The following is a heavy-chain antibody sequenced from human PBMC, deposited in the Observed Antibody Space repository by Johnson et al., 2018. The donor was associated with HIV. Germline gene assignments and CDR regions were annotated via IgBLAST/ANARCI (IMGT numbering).Heavy chain of an antibody. V-gene: IGHV3-30*03. Sequence: QVQLVESGGGVVQPGRSLRLPCAASGFTFSSYGMHWVRQAPGKGLEWVEVISYGGSNKYYADSEKGRFTISRDNSKNTRYLQMNSLRAEDTAVYYCARGRERGMFDIWGQGTMVTVSS. J-gene: IGHJ3*02. CDR2: ISYGGSNK. CDR1: GFTFSSYG. CDR3: ARGRERGMFDI. D-gene: IGHD5-24*01.